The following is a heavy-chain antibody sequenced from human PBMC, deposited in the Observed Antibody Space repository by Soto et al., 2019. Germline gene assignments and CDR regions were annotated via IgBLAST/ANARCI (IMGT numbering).Heavy chain of an antibody. V-gene: IGHV3-23*01. D-gene: IGHD3-10*01. CDR2: ISGSGGST. CDR1: GFTFSSHA. CDR3: AKDRLVVWGVIPHNWFDP. J-gene: IGHJ5*02. Sequence: GGSLRLSCAASGFTFSSHAMSWVRQAPGKGLEWVSAISGSGGSTYYADPVKGRFTISRDNSKNTLYLQMNSLRAEDTAVYYCAKDRLVVWGVIPHNWFDPWGQGTLVTVSA.